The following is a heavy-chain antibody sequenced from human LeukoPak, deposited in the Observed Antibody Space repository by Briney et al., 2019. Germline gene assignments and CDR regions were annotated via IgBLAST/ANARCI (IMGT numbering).Heavy chain of an antibody. V-gene: IGHV3-53*01. CDR1: GFTVSSNY. Sequence: GGSLILSCAASGFTVSSNYMSWVRQAPGKGLDWVSVIYSGGSTYYADSVKGRFTISRDNSKNTLYLQMNSLRAEDTAVYYCAKGGYSYGYFDYWGQGILVTVSS. CDR2: IYSGGST. CDR3: AKGGYSYGYFDY. J-gene: IGHJ4*02. D-gene: IGHD5-18*01.